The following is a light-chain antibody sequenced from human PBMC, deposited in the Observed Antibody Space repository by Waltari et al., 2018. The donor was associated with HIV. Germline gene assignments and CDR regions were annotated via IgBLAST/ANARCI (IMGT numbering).Light chain of an antibody. J-gene: IGLJ2*01. Sequence: QSALTQPPSASGSLGQSVTISCTGTSSDGGPYDYVSWYQQHPDKAPRLIIYEVNKRPSGVPHRFSGSKSGNTASLTVSGLQAEDEADYYCTSYAGSNNLVIFGGGTKVTVL. CDR3: TSYAGSNNLVI. V-gene: IGLV2-8*01. CDR2: EVN. CDR1: SSDGGPYDY.